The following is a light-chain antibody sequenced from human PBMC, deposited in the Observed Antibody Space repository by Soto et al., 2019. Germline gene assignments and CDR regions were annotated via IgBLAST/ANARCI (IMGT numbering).Light chain of an antibody. CDR3: QQYGSSIT. CDR1: QSVSSSY. Sequence: ESVLTQSPGTLSLSPGERATLSCRASQSVSSSYLAWYQQKPGQAPRLLIYGASSRATGIPDRFSGSGSGKDFTLTISRLEPEDFAVYYCQQYGSSITFGQGTRLEIK. CDR2: GAS. V-gene: IGKV3-20*01. J-gene: IGKJ5*01.